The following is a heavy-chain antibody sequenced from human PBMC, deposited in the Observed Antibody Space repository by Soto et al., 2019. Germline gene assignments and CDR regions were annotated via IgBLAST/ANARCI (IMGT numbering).Heavy chain of an antibody. Sequence: EVQLVESGGGLVQPGGSLRLSCTASGFTLSNYNMNWVRQAPGKGLECVSYINSGSDVRYYADSVKGRFTVSRDNAKNSLWLQMNSLRDEDTAVYYCARWGAAWGMDAWGQGTTVTVSS. V-gene: IGHV3-48*02. J-gene: IGHJ6*02. CDR2: INSGSDVR. CDR3: ARWGAAWGMDA. D-gene: IGHD2-15*01. CDR1: GFTLSNYN.